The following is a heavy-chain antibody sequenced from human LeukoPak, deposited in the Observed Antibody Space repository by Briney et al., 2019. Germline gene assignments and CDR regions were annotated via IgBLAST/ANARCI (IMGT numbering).Heavy chain of an antibody. V-gene: IGHV3-11*01. J-gene: IGHJ4*02. CDR2: ISSSSSTI. Sequence: GGSLRLSCAASGFTFSDYYMSWIRQAPGKGLEWVSYISSSSSTIYYADSVKGRFTISRDNAKNSLYLQMNSLRAEDTAVYYCAGAGEYYDYVWGSYRSDCWGQGTLVTVSS. CDR3: AGAGEYYDYVWGSYRSDC. CDR1: GFTFSDYY. D-gene: IGHD3-16*02.